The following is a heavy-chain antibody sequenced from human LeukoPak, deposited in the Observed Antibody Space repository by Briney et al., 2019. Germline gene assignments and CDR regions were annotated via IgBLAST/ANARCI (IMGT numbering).Heavy chain of an antibody. CDR1: GFTFSSYE. CDR3: ANLETNWGENY. CDR2: ISSSGSTI. V-gene: IGHV3-48*03. J-gene: IGHJ4*02. D-gene: IGHD7-27*01. Sequence: GGSLRLSCAASGFTFSSYEMNWVRQAPGKGLEWVSYISSSGSTIYYADSVKGRFTISRDNAKNSLYLQMNSLRAEDTAVYYCANLETNWGENYWGQGTLVTVSS.